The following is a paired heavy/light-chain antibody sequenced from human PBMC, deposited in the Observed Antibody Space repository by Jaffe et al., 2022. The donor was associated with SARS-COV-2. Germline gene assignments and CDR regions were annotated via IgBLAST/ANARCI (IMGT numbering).Heavy chain of an antibody. CDR1: GFTFSDYY. V-gene: IGHV3-11*01. D-gene: IGHD1-1*01. CDR3: ARLERSFDVFDI. Sequence: QVQVVESGGGLVKPGGSLRLSCAASGFTFSDYYMTWVRQAPGKGLEWVSYITGSGNSIYYADSVKGRFTISRDNAKKSVFLQMNSLRVEDTAVYYCARLERSFDVFDIWGQGTMVTVSS. CDR2: ITGSGNSI. J-gene: IGHJ3*02.
Light chain of an antibody. CDR2: DVS. J-gene: IGLJ1*01. V-gene: IGLV2-14*03. Sequence: QSALTQPASVSGSPGQSITISCTGTTSDVGFNNYVSWYQQHPGKAPKLMIYDVSDRPSGVSNRFSGAKSGNTASLTISGLQAEDEADYYCCSYTFSSLYVFGTGTKVTVL. CDR1: TSDVGFNNY. CDR3: CSYTFSSLYV.